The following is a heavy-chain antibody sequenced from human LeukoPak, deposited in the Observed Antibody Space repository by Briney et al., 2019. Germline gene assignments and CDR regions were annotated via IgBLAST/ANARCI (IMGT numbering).Heavy chain of an antibody. CDR2: INHSGST. CDR1: GGSISSSSYY. CDR3: ARDRQSPSDAFDI. J-gene: IGHJ3*02. V-gene: IGHV4-39*07. Sequence: SETLSLTCTVSGGSISSSSYYWSWIRQPPGKGLEWIGEINHSGSTNYNPSLKSRVTISVDTSKNQFSLKLSSVTAADTAVYYCARDRQSPSDAFDIWGQGTMVTVSS.